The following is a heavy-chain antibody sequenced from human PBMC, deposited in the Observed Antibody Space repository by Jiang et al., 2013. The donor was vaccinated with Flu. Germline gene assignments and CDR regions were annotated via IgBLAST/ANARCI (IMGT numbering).Heavy chain of an antibody. CDR3: VRVHYDSSGYYGGPFDF. D-gene: IGHD3-22*01. V-gene: IGHV1-46*03. Sequence: HWVRQAPGQGLEWMGLINPGGGRANFARNFQGRVTMTRDTSTSTVFMDLSSLRSEDTAVYYCVRVHYDSSGYYGGPFDFWGQGTLVTVSS. CDR2: INPGGGRA. J-gene: IGHJ4*02.